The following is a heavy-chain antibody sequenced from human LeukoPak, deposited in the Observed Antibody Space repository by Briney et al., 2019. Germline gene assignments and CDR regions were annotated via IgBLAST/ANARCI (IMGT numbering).Heavy chain of an antibody. CDR1: GYTFTSYG. V-gene: IGHV1-18*01. J-gene: IGHJ6*02. Sequence: ASVKVSCKASGYTFTSYGISWVRQAPGQGLEWMGWISAYNGNTNYAQKLQGRVTMTTDTSTSTAYMELRSLRSDDTAVYYCARDRGGSWYNYYYYYGMDVWGQGTTVTVSS. CDR3: ARDRGGSWYNYYYYYGMDV. D-gene: IGHD6-13*01. CDR2: ISAYNGNT.